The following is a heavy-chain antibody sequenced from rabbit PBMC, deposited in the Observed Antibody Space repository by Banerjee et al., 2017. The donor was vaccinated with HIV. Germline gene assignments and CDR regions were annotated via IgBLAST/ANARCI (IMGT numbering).Heavy chain of an antibody. CDR2: INTSSGNA. J-gene: IGHJ4*01. D-gene: IGHD1-1*01. CDR3: ARGAGYGGYWFYFNL. V-gene: IGHV1S45*01. CDR1: GFSFSNKYV. Sequence: QVQLEESGGGLVKPEGSLTLTCKASGFSFSNKYVMCWVRQAPGKGLEWIACINTSSGNAVYANWAKGRFTISRDNAQNTVSLQLNSLTAADTATYFCARGAGYGGYWFYFNLWGPGTLVTVS.